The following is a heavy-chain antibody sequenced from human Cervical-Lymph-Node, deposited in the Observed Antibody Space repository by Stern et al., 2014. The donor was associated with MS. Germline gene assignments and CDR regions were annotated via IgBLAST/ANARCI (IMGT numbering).Heavy chain of an antibody. CDR1: GGTFSSYA. CDR2: IIPIIGTA. Sequence: VKLGESGSEVKKPGSSVKVSCKASGGTFSSYAFSLVRQAPGQGLEWVGGIIPIIGTANYAQQLQDRVTITADDSIETAFMEVSSLRSEDTAVYYCARDQRHYGSGHYAFDIWGQGTMVTVSS. CDR3: ARDQRHYGSGHYAFDI. J-gene: IGHJ3*02. V-gene: IGHV1-69*01. D-gene: IGHD3-10*01.